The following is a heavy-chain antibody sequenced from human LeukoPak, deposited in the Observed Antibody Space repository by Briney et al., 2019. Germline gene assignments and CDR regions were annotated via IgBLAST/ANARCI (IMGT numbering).Heavy chain of an antibody. Sequence: GGSLRLSCAASGFTFSDYWMHWVRQAPGKGLVWVSRINTDGSSTSYADSVKGRFTISRDNAKNTLYLQMNSLRAEDTAVYYCARAGVGSRNNWYFDLWGRGTLVTVSS. CDR1: GFTFSDYW. D-gene: IGHD6-13*01. CDR3: ARAGVGSRNNWYFDL. V-gene: IGHV3-74*01. CDR2: INTDGSST. J-gene: IGHJ2*01.